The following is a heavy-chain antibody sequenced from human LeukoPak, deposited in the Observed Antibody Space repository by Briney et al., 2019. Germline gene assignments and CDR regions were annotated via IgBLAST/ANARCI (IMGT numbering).Heavy chain of an antibody. CDR3: ARFGTAGIDY. D-gene: IGHD1-1*01. CDR1: GFTFSSYE. CDR2: ISSSGSTI. Sequence: GGSQRLSCAASGFTFSSYEMNWVRQAPGKGLEWVSYISSSGSTIYYADSVKGRFTISRDNAKNSLYLQMNGLRAEDTAVYYCARFGTAGIDYWGQGTLVTVSS. J-gene: IGHJ4*02. V-gene: IGHV3-48*03.